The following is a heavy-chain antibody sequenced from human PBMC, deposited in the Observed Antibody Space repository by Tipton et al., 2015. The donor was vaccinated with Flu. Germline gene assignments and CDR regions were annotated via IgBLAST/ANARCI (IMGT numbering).Heavy chain of an antibody. D-gene: IGHD3-10*01. CDR1: GGSISSGGYY. V-gene: IGHV4-31*03. CDR3: ARDGVYGPVDY. J-gene: IGHJ4*02. Sequence: TLSLTCTVSGGSISSGGYYWSWIRQHPGKGLEWIGYIYYSGSTYYNPSLKSRVTISVDTSKNQFSLKLSPVTAADTAVYYCARDGVYGPVDYWGQGTLVTVSS. CDR2: IYYSGST.